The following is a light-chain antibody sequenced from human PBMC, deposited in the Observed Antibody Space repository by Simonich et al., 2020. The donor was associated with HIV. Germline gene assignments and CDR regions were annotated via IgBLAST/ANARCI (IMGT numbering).Light chain of an antibody. J-gene: IGLJ3*02. CDR1: SSDVGGLAY. CDR3: NSYTSTSTWV. CDR2: DVS. Sequence: QSALTQPASVSGSPGQSITISCTGTSSDVGGLAYVSWYQQHPGKAPKLMIYDVSKRPSGVSNRFSGSRSGNTASLTISGLLAEDEADYYCNSYTSTSTWVFGGGTKLTVL. V-gene: IGLV2-14*01.